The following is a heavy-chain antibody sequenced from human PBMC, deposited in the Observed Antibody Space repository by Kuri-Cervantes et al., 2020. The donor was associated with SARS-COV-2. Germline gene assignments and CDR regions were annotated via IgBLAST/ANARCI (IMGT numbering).Heavy chain of an antibody. D-gene: IGHD4-17*01. CDR2: VYYNGNT. V-gene: IGHV4-31*03. CDR3: ARGGTTAPTSGAFDF. CDR1: GGSISSHY. J-gene: IGHJ3*01. Sequence: SETLSLTCTVSGGSISSHYWSWVRQHPGRGPEWIGYVYYNGNTFYSPSLKSRVTMSIDTSRNQFSLRLSSVTAADTAVYYCARGGTTAPTSGAFDFWGQGTLVTVSS.